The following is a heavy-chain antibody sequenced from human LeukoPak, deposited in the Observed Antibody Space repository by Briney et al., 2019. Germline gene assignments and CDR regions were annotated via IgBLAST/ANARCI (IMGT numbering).Heavy chain of an antibody. D-gene: IGHD1-1*01. V-gene: IGHV4-39*01. CDR2: IFNSGAT. CDR1: GGSISSTSYY. J-gene: IGHJ4*02. Sequence: SETLSLTCTVSGGSISSTSYYWGWIRQPPGKGLEWIGSIFNSGATYYNPSLKSRVTISVDTSKNQFSLKLSSVTAADTAVYYCARLSMEGNWNGILFDYWGQGTLVTVSS. CDR3: ARLSMEGNWNGILFDY.